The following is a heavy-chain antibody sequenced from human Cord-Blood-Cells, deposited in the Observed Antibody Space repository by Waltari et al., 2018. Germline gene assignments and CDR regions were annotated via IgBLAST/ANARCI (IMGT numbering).Heavy chain of an antibody. CDR2: IYSGCST. V-gene: IGHV3-53*02. D-gene: IGHD6-6*01. Sequence: EVQLVETGGGLIQPGGSLRLSCAASGFTVSSNYMSWVRQAPGKGLEWVSVIYSGCSTYYADSLKGRFTISRDNSKNTLYLQMTSLRAEDTAVYYCAREAYSSSSDWYFDLWGRGTLVTVSS. J-gene: IGHJ2*01. CDR3: AREAYSSSSDWYFDL. CDR1: GFTVSSNY.